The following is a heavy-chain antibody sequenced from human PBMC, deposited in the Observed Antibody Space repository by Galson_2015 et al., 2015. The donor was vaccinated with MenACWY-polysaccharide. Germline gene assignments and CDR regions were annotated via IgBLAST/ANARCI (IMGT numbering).Heavy chain of an antibody. V-gene: IGHV3-7*01. J-gene: IGHJ4*02. Sequence: SLRLSCAASGFTFSNFWMSWVRQAPGKELEWVASIKQDGSEKYLVDSVKGRFTISRDNAENSLFLQMNSLRAEDTAVYYCEREGWVGGVFDDQWGQGTLGAVSS. CDR3: EREGWVGGVFDDQ. CDR1: GFTFSNFW. CDR2: IKQDGSEK. D-gene: IGHD3-16*01.